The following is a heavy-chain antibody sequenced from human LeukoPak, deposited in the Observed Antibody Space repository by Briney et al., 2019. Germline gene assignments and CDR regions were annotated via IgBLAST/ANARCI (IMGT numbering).Heavy chain of an antibody. J-gene: IGHJ5*02. CDR1: GFTFSSYG. V-gene: IGHV3-33*01. Sequence: GGSLTLSCAASGFTFSSYGMHWVRQAPGKGLEWVAVIWYDGSNKYYADSVKGRFTISRDNSKNTLYLQMNSLRAEDTAVYYCARGRNYYGSGSYGGNWFDPWGQGTLVTVSS. CDR2: IWYDGSNK. CDR3: ARGRNYYGSGSYGGNWFDP. D-gene: IGHD3-10*01.